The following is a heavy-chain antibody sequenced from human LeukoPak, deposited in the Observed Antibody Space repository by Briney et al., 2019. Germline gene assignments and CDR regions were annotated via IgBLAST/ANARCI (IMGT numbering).Heavy chain of an antibody. CDR2: IYYSGST. CDR1: GGSISSYY. Sequence: PSETLSLTCTVSGGSISSYYWSWIRQPPGKGLEWIGYIYYSGSTNYNPSLKSRVTLSVDTSKNQFSLKLSSVTAADTAVYYCARVPYSSSWYGYGWFDPWGQGTLVTVSS. CDR3: ARVPYSSSWYGYGWFDP. V-gene: IGHV4-59*01. J-gene: IGHJ5*02. D-gene: IGHD6-13*01.